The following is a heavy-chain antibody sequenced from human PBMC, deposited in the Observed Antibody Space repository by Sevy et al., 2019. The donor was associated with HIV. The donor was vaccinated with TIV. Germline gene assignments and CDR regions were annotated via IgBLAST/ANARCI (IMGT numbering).Heavy chain of an antibody. V-gene: IGHV3-7*01. CDR1: GFTFSAYW. CDR2: MKQDGSEK. CDR3: VGEGGGGFSYSLDT. D-gene: IGHD5-18*01. Sequence: GGSLRLSCAASGFTFSAYWMSWVRQAPGKGLEWVATMKQDGSEKYYVDSVKGRLTISRDNAKNSLYLQVNSLRAEDTAVYSWVGEGGGGFSYSLDTWGQGTLVTVSS. J-gene: IGHJ5*02.